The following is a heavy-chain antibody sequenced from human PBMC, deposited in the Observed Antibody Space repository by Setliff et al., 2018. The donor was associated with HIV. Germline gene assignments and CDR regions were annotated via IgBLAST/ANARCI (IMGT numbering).Heavy chain of an antibody. Sequence: GESLKISCAASGFTFSSYGMHWVRQAPGKGLEWVAVIWYDGSNKYYADSVKGRFTISRDNSKNTLYLQMNSLRAEDTAVYYCAKEGYCSGGSCYPLDWGQGTLVTVS. CDR3: AKEGYCSGGSCYPLD. J-gene: IGHJ4*02. V-gene: IGHV3-30*02. CDR2: IWYDGSNK. CDR1: GFTFSSYG. D-gene: IGHD2-15*01.